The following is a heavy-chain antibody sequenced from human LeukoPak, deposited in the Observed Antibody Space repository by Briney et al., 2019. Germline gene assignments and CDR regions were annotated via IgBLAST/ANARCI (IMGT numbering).Heavy chain of an antibody. J-gene: IGHJ6*03. CDR3: ARGQRAHVEWYYYMDV. D-gene: IGHD1-26*01. V-gene: IGHV3-74*03. CDR2: INSGGSST. CDR1: GLTFSNYW. Sequence: GGSLRLSCVASGLTFSNYWMHWVRQAPGKGLVWFSRINSGGSSTKYADSVKGRFTISRDDAKNTLYLQMNSLRADDTAVYYCARGQRAHVEWYYYMDVWGKGTTVTVSS.